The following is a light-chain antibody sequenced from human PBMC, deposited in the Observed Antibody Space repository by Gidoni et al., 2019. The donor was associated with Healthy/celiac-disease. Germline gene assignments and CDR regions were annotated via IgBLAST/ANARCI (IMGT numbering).Light chain of an antibody. V-gene: IGKV1-39*01. CDR2: AAS. CDR1: QSISSY. Sequence: IQMTQSPSSLSASVGDRVTITCRAIQSISSYLNWYQQKPGKAPKLLIYAASSLQSGVPSRFSGSGSGTDFTLTISSLQPEDFATYYCQRSDSTPRTFGQGTKVEIK. CDR3: QRSDSTPRT. J-gene: IGKJ1*01.